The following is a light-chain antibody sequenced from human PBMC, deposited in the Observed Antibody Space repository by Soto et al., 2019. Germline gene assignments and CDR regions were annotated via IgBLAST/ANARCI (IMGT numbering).Light chain of an antibody. J-gene: IGKJ3*01. V-gene: IGKV1-39*01. CDR3: QQSYSTPPFT. Sequence: DIQMTQSPSSLSASVGDRVTITCRASRYIRSDLSWYQQKPGKAPKLLIYAASSLQSGVPSRFSGSGSGTDFTLTISSLQPEDFATYYCQQSYSTPPFTFGPGTKVDIK. CDR2: AAS. CDR1: RYIRSD.